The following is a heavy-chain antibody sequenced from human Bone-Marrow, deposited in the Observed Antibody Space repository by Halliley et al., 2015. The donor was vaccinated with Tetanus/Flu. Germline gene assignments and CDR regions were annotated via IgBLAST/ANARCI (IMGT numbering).Heavy chain of an antibody. CDR3: AREEGGDYFGLDV. CDR2: IYYRGNT. V-gene: IGHV4-59*12. J-gene: IGHJ6*02. D-gene: IGHD6-25*01. Sequence: WFGYIYYRGNTNHNPPLKGRVPISVDTSKNQFSLKLTSLTAADTAVYYCAREEGGDYFGLDVWGQGTTVTVSS.